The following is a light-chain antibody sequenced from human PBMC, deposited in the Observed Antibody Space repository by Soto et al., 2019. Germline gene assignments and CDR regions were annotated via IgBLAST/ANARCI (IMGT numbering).Light chain of an antibody. Sequence: EIVLTQSPGTLSLSPGERATLSCRAIQSISSSYSAWYQQKPGQAPRLLLYAASSRATGIPDRFSASGSGTDFTLTISRLEPEDFAVYYCQQYGNSPLTFGGGTKVDIK. CDR3: QQYGNSPLT. CDR1: QSISSSY. J-gene: IGKJ4*01. V-gene: IGKV3-20*01. CDR2: AAS.